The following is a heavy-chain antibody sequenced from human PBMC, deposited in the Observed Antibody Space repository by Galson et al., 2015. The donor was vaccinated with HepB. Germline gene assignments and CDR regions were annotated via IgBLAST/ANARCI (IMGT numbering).Heavy chain of an antibody. V-gene: IGHV1-69*04. CDR1: GGNFNTYA. J-gene: IGHJ3*01. Sequence: SVKVSCKASGGNFNTYAISWVRQAPGQGLEWMGRIIPIVDITNYAQKFRGRVTITADKSTSTAYMELSILRSEDAAVYYCASLDAFDFWGQGTMVTVPS. CDR2: IIPIVDIT. CDR3: ASLDAFDF.